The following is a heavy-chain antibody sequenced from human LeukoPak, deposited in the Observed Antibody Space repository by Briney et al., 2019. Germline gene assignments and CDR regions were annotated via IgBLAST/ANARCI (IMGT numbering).Heavy chain of an antibody. CDR3: AKEDGGYSYGYGDFDY. CDR2: IRYDGSNK. CDR1: GFTFSSYG. V-gene: IGHV3-30*02. Sequence: GGSLRLSCAASGFTFSSYGMHWVRQAPGKGLEWVAFIRYDGSNKYYADSVKGRFTISRDNSKNTLHLQMNSLRAEDTAVYYCAKEDGGYSYGYGDFDYWGQGTLVTVSS. D-gene: IGHD5-18*01. J-gene: IGHJ4*02.